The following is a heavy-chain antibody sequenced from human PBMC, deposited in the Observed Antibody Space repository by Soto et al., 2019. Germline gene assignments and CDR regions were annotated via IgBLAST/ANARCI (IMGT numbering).Heavy chain of an antibody. D-gene: IGHD3-22*01. V-gene: IGHV1-69*01. Sequence: QVQLVQSGAEVKKPGSSVKVSCKASRGTFSSYAISWVRQAPGQGLEWMGGIIPIFGTANYAQKFQGRVTITADESTSTAYMELSSLRSEDTAVYYCARLAPYFYDSSFDPWGQGTLVTVSS. CDR3: ARLAPYFYDSSFDP. CDR1: RGTFSSYA. J-gene: IGHJ5*02. CDR2: IIPIFGTA.